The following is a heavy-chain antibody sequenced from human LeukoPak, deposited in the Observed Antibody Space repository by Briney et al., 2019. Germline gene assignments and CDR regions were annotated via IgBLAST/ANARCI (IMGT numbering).Heavy chain of an antibody. D-gene: IGHD3-16*02. CDR1: GGSFSGYY. Sequence: SETLSLTCAVYGGSFSGYYWSWIRQPPGKGLEWIGEINHSGSTNYNPSLKSRVTISVDTSKNQFSLKLSSVTAADTAVYYCASSTPDYVWGSYRYALDIWGQGTMVTVSS. CDR3: ASSTPDYVWGSYRYALDI. V-gene: IGHV4-34*01. J-gene: IGHJ3*02. CDR2: INHSGST.